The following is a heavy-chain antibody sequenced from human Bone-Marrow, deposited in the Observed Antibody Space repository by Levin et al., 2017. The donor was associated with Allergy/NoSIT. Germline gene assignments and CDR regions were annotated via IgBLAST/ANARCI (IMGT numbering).Heavy chain of an antibody. D-gene: IGHD6-19*01. Sequence: SQTLSLTCTVSGGSISSTYWSWVRQPPGKGLEWIGFISHSGDTTYNPSLKSRVTISVDTSKNQFSLTLTSVTAADTAVYFCARDNIAVTGMLYYNGMDVWGQGTAVTVS. CDR2: ISHSGDT. J-gene: IGHJ6*02. CDR1: GGSISSTY. CDR3: ARDNIAVTGMLYYNGMDV. V-gene: IGHV4-59*12.